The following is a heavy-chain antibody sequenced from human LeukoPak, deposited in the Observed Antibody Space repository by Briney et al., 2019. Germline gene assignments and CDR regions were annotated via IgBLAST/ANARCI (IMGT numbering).Heavy chain of an antibody. CDR1: GGSISSGSYY. J-gene: IGHJ4*02. CDR3: ARESFYGDSD. CDR2: IYTSGST. D-gene: IGHD4-17*01. Sequence: SETLSPTCTVSGGSISSGSYYWSWIRQPAGKGLEWIGRIYTSGSTNYNPSLKSRVTISVDTSKNQFSLKLSSVTAADTAVYYCARESFYGDSDWGQGTLVTVSS. V-gene: IGHV4-61*02.